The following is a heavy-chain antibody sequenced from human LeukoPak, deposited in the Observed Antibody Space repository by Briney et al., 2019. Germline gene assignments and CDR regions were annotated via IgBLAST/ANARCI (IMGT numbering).Heavy chain of an antibody. CDR1: GFTFDDYA. D-gene: IGHD6-6*01. V-gene: IGHV3-9*01. CDR3: AKSRIAARRGYYYGMDV. CDR2: ISWNSGSI. J-gene: IGHJ6*02. Sequence: GRSLRLSCAASGFTFDDYAMHWVRQAPGKGLEWVSGISWNSGSIGYADSVKGRLTISRDNAKNSLYLQMNSLRAEDTALYYCAKSRIAARRGYYYGMDVWGQGTTVTVSS.